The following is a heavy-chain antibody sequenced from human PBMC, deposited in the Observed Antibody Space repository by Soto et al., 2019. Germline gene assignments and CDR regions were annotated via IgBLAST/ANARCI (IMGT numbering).Heavy chain of an antibody. CDR2: IGSGGGSI. Sequence: GGSLRLSCAASGFTFSSYAMTWVRQAPGKGLEWVSVIGSGGGSIYYADSVKGRFTISRYNSKNSLYLQMNSLTGDDTAIYFCAKDRGTSWYESLAYWGQGALVTVSS. V-gene: IGHV3-23*01. J-gene: IGHJ4*02. CDR3: AKDRGTSWYESLAY. D-gene: IGHD6-13*01. CDR1: GFTFSSYA.